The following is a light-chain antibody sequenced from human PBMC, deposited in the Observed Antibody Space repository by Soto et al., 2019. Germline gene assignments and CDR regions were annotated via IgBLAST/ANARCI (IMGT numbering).Light chain of an antibody. Sequence: EIVLTQSPGTLSLSPGERATLSCRASQSVSSSYLAWYQQKPGQAPWLLIYGASSRATGIPDRFSGSGSGTDFTLTISRLVREDFAVYYCQQYGSSPWTFGQGTKEEIK. CDR3: QQYGSSPWT. CDR2: GAS. CDR1: QSVSSSY. J-gene: IGKJ1*01. V-gene: IGKV3-20*01.